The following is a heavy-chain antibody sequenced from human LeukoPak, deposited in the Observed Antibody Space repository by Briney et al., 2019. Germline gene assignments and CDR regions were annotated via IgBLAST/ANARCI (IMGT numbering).Heavy chain of an antibody. CDR1: GFTFGSYA. J-gene: IGHJ4*02. CDR2: MTGSGART. V-gene: IGHV3-23*01. D-gene: IGHD6-19*01. Sequence: PGGSLRLSCAASGFTFGSYAMSWVRQAPGKGLEWVSVMTGSGARTYYADSVKGRFTISRDNSKNTLYLQMNSLRAEDTAVYYCAKDLSLRSSDWYPGFDYWGQGTLVTVSS. CDR3: AKDLSLRSSDWYPGFDY.